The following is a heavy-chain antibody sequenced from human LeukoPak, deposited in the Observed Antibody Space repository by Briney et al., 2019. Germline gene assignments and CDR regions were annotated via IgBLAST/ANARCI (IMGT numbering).Heavy chain of an antibody. Sequence: GGSLRLSCAASGFTFDDYGMSWVRQAPGKGLEWVSGINWNGGSTGYADSVKGRFTISRDNAKNTLYLQMNSLRAEDTAIYYCAKSYGEYGWDNWFDPWGQGTLVTVSS. J-gene: IGHJ5*02. CDR3: AKSYGEYGWDNWFDP. CDR1: GFTFDDYG. V-gene: IGHV3-20*04. CDR2: INWNGGST. D-gene: IGHD4-17*01.